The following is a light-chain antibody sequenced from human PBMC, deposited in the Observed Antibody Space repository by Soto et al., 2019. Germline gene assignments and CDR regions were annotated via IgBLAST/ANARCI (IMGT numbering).Light chain of an antibody. Sequence: DIQMTQSPSPLSASVGDRVTITCRASESIRTWVAWYQHKPGKAPKFLIYDASTLESGVPSRFSGSGSGTEFTLTISSLQPDDVATYYCQQYNNYPRTLGQGTKVDIK. V-gene: IGKV1-5*01. J-gene: IGKJ1*01. CDR2: DAS. CDR3: QQYNNYPRT. CDR1: ESIRTW.